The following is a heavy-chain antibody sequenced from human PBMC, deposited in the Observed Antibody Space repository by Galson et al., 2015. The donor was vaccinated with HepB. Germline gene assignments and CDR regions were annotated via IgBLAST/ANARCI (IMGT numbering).Heavy chain of an antibody. D-gene: IGHD1-26*01. CDR2: IYYSGST. Sequence: TCTVSGGSISSYYWSWIRRPPGKGLEWIGYIYYSGSTNYNPSLKSRVTISVDTSKNQFSLKLSSVTAADTAVYYCARDRWGGATGGMDVWGQGTTVTVSS. V-gene: IGHV4-59*01. J-gene: IGHJ6*02. CDR3: ARDRWGGATGGMDV. CDR1: GGSISSYY.